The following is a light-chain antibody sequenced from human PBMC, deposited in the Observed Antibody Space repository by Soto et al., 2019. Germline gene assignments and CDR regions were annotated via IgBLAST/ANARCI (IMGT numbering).Light chain of an antibody. V-gene: IGKV3-15*01. CDR2: GAS. J-gene: IGKJ4*01. Sequence: EIVMTQSPATLSVAPGERATLSCRARQSVGRNLAWYQQKPGQAPRLLIYGASTRATGIPARFSGSGSGTEFTLTISGLQSDDFAIFSCQQYNHSPPLTFGGRTKVEIK. CDR1: QSVGRN. CDR3: QQYNHSPPLT.